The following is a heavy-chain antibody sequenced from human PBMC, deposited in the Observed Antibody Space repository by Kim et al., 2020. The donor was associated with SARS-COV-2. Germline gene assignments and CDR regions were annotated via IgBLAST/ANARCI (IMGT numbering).Heavy chain of an antibody. D-gene: IGHD3-22*01. V-gene: IGHV3-30*04. Sequence: GGSLRLSCAASGFTFSSYAMHWVRQAPGKGLEWVAVISYDGSNKYYADSVKGRFTISRDNSKNTLYLQMNSLRAEDTAVYYCASNYYDSSGYYSTFDYW. CDR3: ASNYYDSSGYYSTFDY. J-gene: IGHJ4*01. CDR2: ISYDGSNK. CDR1: GFTFSSYA.